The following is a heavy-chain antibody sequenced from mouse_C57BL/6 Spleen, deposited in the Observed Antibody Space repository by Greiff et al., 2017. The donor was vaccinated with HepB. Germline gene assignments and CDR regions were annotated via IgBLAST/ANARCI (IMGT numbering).Heavy chain of an antibody. J-gene: IGHJ1*03. D-gene: IGHD3-2*02. Sequence: QVQLQQSGAELVRPGTSAKMSCKASGYTFTNYWIGWAKQRPGHGLEWIGDIYPGGGYTNYNEKFKGKATLTADKSSSTAYMQFSSLTSEDSAIYYCARSGDDWYFDVWGTGTTVTVSS. CDR2: IYPGGGYT. CDR1: GYTFTNYW. CDR3: ARSGDDWYFDV. V-gene: IGHV1-63*01.